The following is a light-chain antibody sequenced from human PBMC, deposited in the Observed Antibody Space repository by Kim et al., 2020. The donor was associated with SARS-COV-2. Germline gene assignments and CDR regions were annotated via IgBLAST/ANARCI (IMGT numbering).Light chain of an antibody. J-gene: IGKJ1*01. V-gene: IGKV3-20*01. CDR3: QQYTTSPEWT. Sequence: EIVLTQSPGTLSLSPGESATLSCSASQSVSSTYLAWYQQKPGQSPRLLIYGASSRATGIPDRFSGSGSGTDFALTISRLEPEDFAVYYCQQYTTSPEWTFGQGTKVDIK. CDR1: QSVSSTY. CDR2: GAS.